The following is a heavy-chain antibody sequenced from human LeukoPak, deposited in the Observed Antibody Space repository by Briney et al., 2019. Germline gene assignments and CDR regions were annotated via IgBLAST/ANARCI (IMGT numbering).Heavy chain of an antibody. CDR2: IKLDGSEK. Sequence: GGSLRLSCAASGFTFSNYWMSWVRQAPGKGLEWVANIKLDGSEKYYVDSVKGRFTISRDNAKNSLYLQMNSLRAEDTAVYYCARGEVRIWGQGTMVTVSS. J-gene: IGHJ3*02. CDR1: GFTFSNYW. V-gene: IGHV3-7*01. CDR3: ARGEVRI.